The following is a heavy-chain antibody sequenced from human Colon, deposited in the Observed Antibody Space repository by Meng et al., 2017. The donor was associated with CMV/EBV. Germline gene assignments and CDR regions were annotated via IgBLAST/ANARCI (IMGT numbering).Heavy chain of an antibody. D-gene: IGHD2-15*01. Sequence: GESLKISCSASGFNFSSYIFNWVRHVPGKGLEWVGSITGASDYIYHVASLRGRFTISRDNAKNSLYLQMNSLRAEDTAAYYCARVRDSKLYYGIDVWGQGTTVTFSS. CDR3: ARVRDSKLYYGIDV. V-gene: IGHV3-21*01. CDR2: ITGASDYI. J-gene: IGHJ6*02. CDR1: GFNFSSYI.